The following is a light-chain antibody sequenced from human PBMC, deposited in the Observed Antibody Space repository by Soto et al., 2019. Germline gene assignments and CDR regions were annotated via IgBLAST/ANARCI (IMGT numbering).Light chain of an antibody. CDR3: QQYNKWPLT. V-gene: IGKV3-20*01. CDR2: GAS. CDR1: QAVGGTY. J-gene: IGKJ1*01. Sequence: EIVLTQSPGTLALSPGERASLSCRASQAVGGTYLAWYQHKPGQAPRLLIYGASNRAAGIPDRFGGSGSGTDFTLTISRLEPEDFTVYYCQQYNKWPLTFGQGTKVDI.